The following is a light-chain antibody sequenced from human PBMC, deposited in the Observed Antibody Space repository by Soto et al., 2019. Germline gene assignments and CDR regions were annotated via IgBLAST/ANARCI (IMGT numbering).Light chain of an antibody. CDR2: DAS. Sequence: EIVLTQSPATLSLSPGEKDTHSRRASQNVSSYLAWYQQKPGQAPRLLIYDASNRATGIPARFSGSGSGTDFTLTISSLEPEDFAVYYCQQRSNWPPTFGQGTKVDIK. CDR1: QNVSSY. CDR3: QQRSNWPPT. J-gene: IGKJ1*01. V-gene: IGKV3-11*01.